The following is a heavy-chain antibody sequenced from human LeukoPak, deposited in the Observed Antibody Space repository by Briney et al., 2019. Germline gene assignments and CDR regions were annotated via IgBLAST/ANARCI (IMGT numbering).Heavy chain of an antibody. V-gene: IGHV3-43*02. Sequence: GGSLRLSCAASGFTFYYYPMHWVRQAPGNVLEWVSLISGDGGSTYYADSVKGRFTISRDNSKNSLYLQMNSLRTEDTALYYCAKDIFYDPHWGQGTLVTVSS. CDR3: AKDIFYDPH. D-gene: IGHD2/OR15-2a*01. J-gene: IGHJ4*02. CDR1: GFTFYYYP. CDR2: ISGDGGST.